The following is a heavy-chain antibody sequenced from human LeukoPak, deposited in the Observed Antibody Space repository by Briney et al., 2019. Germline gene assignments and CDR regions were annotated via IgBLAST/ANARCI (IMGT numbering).Heavy chain of an antibody. CDR3: ARGQVSLYDFWSGYFDY. D-gene: IGHD3-3*01. CDR2: IYTSGST. Sequence: SETLSLTCTVSGDSISSGSYYWSWIRQPAGKGLEWIGRIYTSGSTNYNPSLKSRVTISVDTSKNQFSLKLSSVTAADTAVYYCARGQVSLYDFWSGYFDYWGQGTLVTVSS. J-gene: IGHJ4*02. CDR1: GDSISSGSYY. V-gene: IGHV4-61*02.